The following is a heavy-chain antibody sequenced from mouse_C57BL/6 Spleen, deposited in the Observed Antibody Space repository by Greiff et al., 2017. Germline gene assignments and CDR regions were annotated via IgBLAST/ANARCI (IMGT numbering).Heavy chain of an antibody. Sequence: QVQLQQPGAELVMPGASVKLSCKASGYTFTSYWMHWVKQRHGQGLEWIGEIDPSDSYTNYNQKFKGKSTLTVDKSSSTAYMQLSSLTSEDSAVYYCAREGSPYFDVWGTGTTVTVSS. CDR3: AREGSPYFDV. CDR2: IDPSDSYT. CDR1: GYTFTSYW. V-gene: IGHV1-69*01. J-gene: IGHJ1*03.